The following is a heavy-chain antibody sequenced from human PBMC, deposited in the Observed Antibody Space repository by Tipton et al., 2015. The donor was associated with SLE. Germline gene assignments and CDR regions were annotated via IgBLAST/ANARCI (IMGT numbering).Heavy chain of an antibody. CDR3: ARVLEFQLLGWRYFDY. J-gene: IGHJ4*02. CDR1: GFTFSSYS. CDR2: ISSSSSYI. V-gene: IGHV3-21*03. D-gene: IGHD2-2*01. Sequence: SLRLSCAASGFTFSSYSMNWVRQAPGKGLEWVSSISSSSSYIYYADSVKGRFTISRDNAKNSLSLQMNSLRAEDTAVYYCARVLEFQLLGWRYFDYWGQGTLVTVSS.